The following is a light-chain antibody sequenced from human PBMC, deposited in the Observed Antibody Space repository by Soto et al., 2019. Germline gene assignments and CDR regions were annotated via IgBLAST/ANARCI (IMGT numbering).Light chain of an antibody. J-gene: IGKJ5*01. Sequence: PGERATLSCRASQGVANYLAWYQQKSGQAPRLLIYGASSRATGIPARFSGSGSGTDFTLTISSLEPEDFAVYYCQQRFDWPITFGQGTRLEIK. CDR3: QQRFDWPIT. V-gene: IGKV3-11*01. CDR2: GAS. CDR1: QGVANY.